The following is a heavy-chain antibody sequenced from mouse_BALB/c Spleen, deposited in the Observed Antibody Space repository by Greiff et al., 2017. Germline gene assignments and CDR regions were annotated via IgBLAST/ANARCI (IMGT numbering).Heavy chain of an antibody. CDR3: ARVYYYGSSGYYAMDY. Sequence: EVQLVESGPELVKPGASVKMSCKASGYTFTSYVMHWVKQKPGQGLEWIGYINPYNDGTKYNEKFKGKATLTSDKSSSTAYMELSSLTSEDSAVYYCARVYYYGSSGYYAMDYWGQGTSVTVSS. J-gene: IGHJ4*01. V-gene: IGHV1-14*01. CDR2: INPYNDGT. D-gene: IGHD1-1*01. CDR1: GYTFTSYV.